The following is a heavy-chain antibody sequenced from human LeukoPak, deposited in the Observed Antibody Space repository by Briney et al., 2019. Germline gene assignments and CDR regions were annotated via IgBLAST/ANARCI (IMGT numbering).Heavy chain of an antibody. D-gene: IGHD3-10*01. CDR1: GFAFSSYD. J-gene: IGHJ3*02. V-gene: IGHV3-13*04. Sequence: GGSLRLSCAASGFAFSSYDMHWVRQATGKGLEWVSAIGTAGDTYYPGSVKGRFTISRENAKNSLYLQMNSLRAGDTAVYYCTRAYRGYYGSGSYYNDAFDIWGQGTMVTVSS. CDR3: TRAYRGYYGSGSYYNDAFDI. CDR2: IGTAGDT.